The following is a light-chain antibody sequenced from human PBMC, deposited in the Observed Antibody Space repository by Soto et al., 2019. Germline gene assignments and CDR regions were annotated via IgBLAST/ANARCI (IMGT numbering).Light chain of an antibody. J-gene: IGKJ5*01. CDR1: QSLSSTY. Sequence: EIVLTQSPGTLSLSPGERDTLSCRASQSLSSTYLAWYQQRPGQAHRVLIYAASTRATGIPARFSGSGSGTDFTLTISSLDPEDFAVYYCQQRSRWPTLTFGQGTRLEIK. V-gene: IGKV3D-20*02. CDR2: AAS. CDR3: QQRSRWPTLT.